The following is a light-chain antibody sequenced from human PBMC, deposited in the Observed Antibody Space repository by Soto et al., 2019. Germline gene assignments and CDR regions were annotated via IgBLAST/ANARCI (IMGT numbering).Light chain of an antibody. CDR1: QSVSSY. J-gene: IGKJ2*01. CDR3: QQRSNSPRT. Sequence: EIVLTQSPATLSLSPGERATLSCRASQSVSSYLAWYQQKPGQAPRLLIYDASNRATAIPARFSGSGSGTDFTLTISRLEPEDFAVYYCQQRSNSPRTFGQGTKLEIK. CDR2: DAS. V-gene: IGKV3-11*01.